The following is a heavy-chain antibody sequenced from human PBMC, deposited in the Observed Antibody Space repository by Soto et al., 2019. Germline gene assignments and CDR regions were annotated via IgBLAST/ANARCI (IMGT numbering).Heavy chain of an antibody. J-gene: IGHJ4*02. D-gene: IGHD4-17*01. CDR1: GGSISSYY. V-gene: IGHV4-59*01. Sequence: SETLSLTCTVSGGSISSYYWSWIRQPPGKGLEWIGYIYYSGSTNYNPSLKSRVTISVDTSKNQFSLKLSSVTAADTAVYYCARGDRGDYGDYFDYWGQGTLVTVSS. CDR2: IYYSGST. CDR3: ARGDRGDYGDYFDY.